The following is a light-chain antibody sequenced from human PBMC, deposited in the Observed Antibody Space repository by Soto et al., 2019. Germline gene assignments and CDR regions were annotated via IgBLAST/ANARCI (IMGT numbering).Light chain of an antibody. CDR2: DAS. Sequence: DIQMTQSPSTLSASVGDRVSITCRASQSIRSWLAWYQQKPGKAPKLLIHDASSLESGVPSRFSGSGSGTEFTLTISSLQPDDFATYYCQQYNTYSRTFGQRTKLEIK. CDR3: QQYNTYSRT. J-gene: IGKJ1*01. CDR1: QSIRSW. V-gene: IGKV1-5*01.